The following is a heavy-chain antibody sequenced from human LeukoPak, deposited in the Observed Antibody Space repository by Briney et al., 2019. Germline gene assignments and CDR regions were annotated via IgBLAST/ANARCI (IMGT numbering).Heavy chain of an antibody. CDR2: IKQDGSEK. D-gene: IGHD3-9*01. CDR3: AGQDILTGYYIRGAFDI. J-gene: IGHJ3*02. V-gene: IGHV3-7*04. Sequence: GGSLRLSCAASGFTFSSYWMSWVRQAPGKGLECVANIKQDGSEKYYVDSVEGRFTIARDNAKHSLYLQMNSLRAEDTAVYYCAGQDILTGYYIRGAFDIWGQGTMVTVSS. CDR1: GFTFSSYW.